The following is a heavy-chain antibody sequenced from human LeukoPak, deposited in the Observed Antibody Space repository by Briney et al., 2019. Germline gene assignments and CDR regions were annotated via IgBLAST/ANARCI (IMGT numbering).Heavy chain of an antibody. J-gene: IGHJ4*02. D-gene: IGHD6-13*01. Sequence: SETLSLTCTVSGGSLSSYYWSWIRQPPGKGLEWIGYIYYSGSAKYNPSLKGRVTISVDTSKNQFSLKLSSVTAGDTAVYYCARQNPAASGQGLDYWGQGTLVTVSS. CDR3: ARQNPAASGQGLDY. CDR2: IYYSGSA. V-gene: IGHV4-59*01. CDR1: GGSLSSYY.